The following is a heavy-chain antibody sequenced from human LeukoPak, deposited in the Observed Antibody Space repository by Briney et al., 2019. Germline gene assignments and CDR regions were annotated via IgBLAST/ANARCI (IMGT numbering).Heavy chain of an antibody. D-gene: IGHD2-2*01. CDR3: ARWSPIVVVPAAIAGPGGDY. Sequence: PGGSLRLSCAASGFTFSSYAMSWVRQAPGKGLEWVSAISGSGGSTYYADSVKGRFTISRDNSKNTLYLQMNSLRAEDTAVYYCARWSPIVVVPAAIAGPGGDYWGQGTLVTVSS. J-gene: IGHJ4*02. V-gene: IGHV3-23*01. CDR1: GFTFSSYA. CDR2: ISGSGGST.